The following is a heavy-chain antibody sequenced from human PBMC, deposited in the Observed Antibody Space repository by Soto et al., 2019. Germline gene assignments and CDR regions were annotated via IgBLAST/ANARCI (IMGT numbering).Heavy chain of an antibody. CDR2: IYYSGST. CDR3: ARDLIYGMDV. D-gene: IGHD2-21*01. Sequence: QVQLQESGPGLVKPSQTLSLTCTVSGGSISSGGYYWSWIRQHPGKGLEWIGYIYYSGSTYYNPSLTXXVXIXXDTSKNQFSLKLRSVTAADTAVYYCARDLIYGMDVWGQGTTVTVSS. V-gene: IGHV4-31*01. J-gene: IGHJ6*02. CDR1: GGSISSGGYY.